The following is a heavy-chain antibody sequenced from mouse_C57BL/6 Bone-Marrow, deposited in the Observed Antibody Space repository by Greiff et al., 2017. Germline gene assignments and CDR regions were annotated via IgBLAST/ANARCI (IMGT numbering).Heavy chain of an antibody. CDR2: INPNNGGT. V-gene: IGHV1-26*01. CDR1: GYTFTDYY. J-gene: IGHJ2*01. CDR3: ARRDYGSSRSWGNY. Sequence: VQLQQSGPELVKPGASVKISCKASGYTFTDYYMNWVKQSHGKSLEWIGDINPNNGGTSYNQKFKGKATLTVDKSSSTAYMELRSLTSEDSAVYYCARRDYGSSRSWGNYWGQGTTLTVSS. D-gene: IGHD1-1*01.